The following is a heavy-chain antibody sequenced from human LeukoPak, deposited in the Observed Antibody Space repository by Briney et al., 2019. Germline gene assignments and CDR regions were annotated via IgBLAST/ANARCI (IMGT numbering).Heavy chain of an antibody. Sequence: GGSLRLSCAASGFTFSSYWMHWVRQAPGKGLVWVSRISSDGNITNYADSVKGRFTISRDNAKNTLYLQMNSLRAEDTALYYCATLDGGIAVAGTGYWGQGTLVTVSS. CDR1: GFTFSSYW. D-gene: IGHD6-19*01. CDR3: ATLDGGIAVAGTGY. J-gene: IGHJ4*02. CDR2: ISSDGNIT. V-gene: IGHV3-74*01.